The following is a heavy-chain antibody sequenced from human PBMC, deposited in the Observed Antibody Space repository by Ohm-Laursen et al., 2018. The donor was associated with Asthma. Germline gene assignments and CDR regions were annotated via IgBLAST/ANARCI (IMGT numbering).Heavy chain of an antibody. V-gene: IGHV3-48*01. J-gene: IGHJ6*02. CDR2: ISKSTRTI. Sequence: SLRLSCSASEFTFSPYSMNWVRQAPGRGLEWVSYISKSTRTIKYADSVKGRFTISRDNAKNSLYLQMNSLRAEDTAVHYCARDKPENEVNGYYYGMDVWGQGTTVTVSS. D-gene: IGHD2-8*01. CDR3: ARDKPENEVNGYYYGMDV. CDR1: EFTFSPYS.